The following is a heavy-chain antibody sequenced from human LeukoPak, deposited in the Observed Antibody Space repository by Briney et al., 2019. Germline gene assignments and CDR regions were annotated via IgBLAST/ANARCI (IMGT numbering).Heavy chain of an antibody. D-gene: IGHD3-22*01. Sequence: PGGSLRLSCAASGFTFSSYAMHWVRQAPGKGLEWVAVISYDGSNKYYADSVKGRFTISRDNSKNTLYLQMDSLRAEDAAVYYCARGATIVVVITDGDWLDPWGQGTLVTVSS. CDR1: GFTFSSYA. J-gene: IGHJ5*02. V-gene: IGHV3-30*04. CDR3: ARGATIVVVITDGDWLDP. CDR2: ISYDGSNK.